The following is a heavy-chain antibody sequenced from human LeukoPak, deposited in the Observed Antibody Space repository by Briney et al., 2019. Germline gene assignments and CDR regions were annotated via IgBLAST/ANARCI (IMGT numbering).Heavy chain of an antibody. CDR3: ARRSAGNHRTLNFEF. V-gene: IGHV4-39*01. Sequence: PSETLSVTCTVSGGSISSGSYYWGWIRQPPGKGLEWIGNIYYSGSTYYNPSLKSRVTISVDTSKNQFSLTLSSVTAADTAVYYCARRSAGNHRTLNFEFWGQRTPVTVSS. D-gene: IGHD6-13*01. CDR2: IYYSGST. J-gene: IGHJ4*02. CDR1: GGSISSGSYY.